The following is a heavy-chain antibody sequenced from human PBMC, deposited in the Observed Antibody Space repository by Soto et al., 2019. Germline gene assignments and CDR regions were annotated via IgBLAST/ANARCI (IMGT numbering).Heavy chain of an antibody. J-gene: IGHJ6*02. V-gene: IGHV4-34*01. CDR2: INHSGST. D-gene: IGHD5-18*01. Sequence: SETLSLTCAVYGGSFSGYYWSWIRQPPGKGLEWIGEINHSGSTNYNPSLKSRVTISVDTSKNQFSLKLSSVTAADTAVYYCAIKRGYSNGYYYDYYGMDVWGQGTTVTVSS. CDR1: GGSFSGYY. CDR3: AIKRGYSNGYYYDYYGMDV.